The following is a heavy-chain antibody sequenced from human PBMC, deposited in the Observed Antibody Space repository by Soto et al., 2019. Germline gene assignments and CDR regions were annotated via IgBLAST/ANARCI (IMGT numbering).Heavy chain of an antibody. CDR3: ARDKGPAREGYYGMDV. Sequence: EVQLVESGGGLVQPGGSLRLSCAASGFTSSSYDMHWVRQATGKGLEWVSAIGTAGDTYYPGSVMGRFTISRENAKNSLYLQMNSLRAVDTAVYYCARDKGPAREGYYGMDVWGQGTTVTVSS. CDR2: IGTAGDT. CDR1: GFTSSSYD. J-gene: IGHJ6*02. V-gene: IGHV3-13*01. D-gene: IGHD1-26*01.